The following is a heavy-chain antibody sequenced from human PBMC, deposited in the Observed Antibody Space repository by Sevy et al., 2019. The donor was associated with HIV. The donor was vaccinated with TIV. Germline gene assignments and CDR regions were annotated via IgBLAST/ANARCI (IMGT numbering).Heavy chain of an antibody. J-gene: IGHJ4*02. CDR3: TTESKSFYYDSSGYYSPTFFDY. CDR1: GFTFSNAW. CDR2: IKSKSDGGTT. V-gene: IGHV3-15*01. Sequence: GGSLRLSCAGSGFTFSNAWMSWVRQAPGKGLEWVGRIKSKSDGGTTDDAAPVKGRFIISRDDSKNTLFLQMNSLKTEETAVYYCTTESKSFYYDSSGYYSPTFFDYWGQGTLVTVSS. D-gene: IGHD3-22*01.